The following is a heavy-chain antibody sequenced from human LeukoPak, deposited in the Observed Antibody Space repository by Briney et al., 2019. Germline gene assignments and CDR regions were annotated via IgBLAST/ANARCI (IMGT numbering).Heavy chain of an antibody. J-gene: IGHJ4*02. CDR1: GFTFSTYG. D-gene: IGHD3-16*01. V-gene: IGHV3-48*01. CDR2: ISGSSSTI. Sequence: GGSLRLSCAASGFTFSTYGMHWVRQAPGKGLEWVSYISGSSSTIYYADSVKGRFTISRDNAKNSLYLQMNSLRAEDTAVYYCARGYVPDYWGQGTLVTVSS. CDR3: ARGYVPDY.